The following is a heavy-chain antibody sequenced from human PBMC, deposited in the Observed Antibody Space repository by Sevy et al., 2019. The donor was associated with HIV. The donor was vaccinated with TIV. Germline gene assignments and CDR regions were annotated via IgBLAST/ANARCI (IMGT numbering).Heavy chain of an antibody. J-gene: IGHJ6*02. D-gene: IGHD3-10*01. CDR3: ARDWDYYGSGSSYYYYYYGMDV. CDR1: GFTFSSYA. Sequence: GGSLRLSCAASGFTFSSYAMHWVRQAPGKELEWVAVISYDGSNKYYADSVKGRFTISRDNSKNTLYLQMNSLRAEDTAVYYCARDWDYYGSGSSYYYYYYGMDVWGQGTTVTVSS. CDR2: ISYDGSNK. V-gene: IGHV3-30*04.